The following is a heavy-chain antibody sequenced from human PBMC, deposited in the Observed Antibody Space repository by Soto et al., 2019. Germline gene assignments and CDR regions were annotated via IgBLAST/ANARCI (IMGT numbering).Heavy chain of an antibody. J-gene: IGHJ6*02. CDR2: IIPILGIA. V-gene: IGHV1-69*04. CDR1: GGTFSSYT. CDR3: AREGYSYGYHYYYGMDV. Sequence: GASVKVSCKASGGTFSSYTISWVRQAPGQRLEWMGRIIPILGIANYAQKFQGRFTITADKSTSTAYMELSSLRSEDTAVYYCAREGYSYGYHYYYGMDVWGQGTTVTVSS. D-gene: IGHD5-18*01.